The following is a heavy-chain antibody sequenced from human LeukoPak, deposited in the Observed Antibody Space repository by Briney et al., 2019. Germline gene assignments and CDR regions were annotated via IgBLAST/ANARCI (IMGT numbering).Heavy chain of an antibody. Sequence: GGSLRLSCAASGFTFSGSAMHWARQASGKGLEWVGRIRSKANSYATAYAASVKGRFTISRDDSKNTAYLQMNSLKTEDTAVYYCTRLGPGIAVAGSDYWGQGTLVTVSS. V-gene: IGHV3-73*01. CDR1: GFTFSGSA. J-gene: IGHJ4*02. CDR3: TRLGPGIAVAGSDY. CDR2: IRSKANSYAT. D-gene: IGHD6-19*01.